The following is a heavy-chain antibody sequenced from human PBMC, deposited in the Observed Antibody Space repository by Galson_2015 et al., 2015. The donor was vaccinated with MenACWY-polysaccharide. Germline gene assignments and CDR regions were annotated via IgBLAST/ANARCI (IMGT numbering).Heavy chain of an antibody. CDR2: IKQDGSEK. J-gene: IGHJ4*02. CDR3: AKGTTVRGPALIILFDY. D-gene: IGHD4-11*01. V-gene: IGHV3-7*03. Sequence: SLRLSCAASGFTFSNWWMTWVRQAPGKGLEWVASIKQDGSEKYYVDSVKGRFTISRDNAKDSLYLQMNSLRAEDTAVYYCAKGTTVRGPALIILFDYWGQGTLVTVAS. CDR1: GFTFSNWW.